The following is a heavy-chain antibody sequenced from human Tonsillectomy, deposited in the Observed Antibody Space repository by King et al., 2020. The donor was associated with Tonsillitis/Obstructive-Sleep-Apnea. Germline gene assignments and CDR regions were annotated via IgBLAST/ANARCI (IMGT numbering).Heavy chain of an antibody. J-gene: IGHJ4*02. Sequence: QLQESGPGLVKPSETLSLTCTVSGGSISSSSYYWGWIRQPPGKGLEWIGSIYYSGSTYYNPTLKSRITISVDTSKNQFSLTLSSVTAADTAMYYCATRGDSGATTPFDYWGQGTLVTVSS. CDR1: GGSISSSSYY. V-gene: IGHV4-39*01. CDR2: IYYSGST. CDR3: ATRGDSGATTPFDY. D-gene: IGHD1-26*01.